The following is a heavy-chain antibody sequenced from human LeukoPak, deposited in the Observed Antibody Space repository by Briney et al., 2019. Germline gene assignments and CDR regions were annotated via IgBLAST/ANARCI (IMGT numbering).Heavy chain of an antibody. D-gene: IGHD6-19*01. CDR3: ARFRPQWLEGAFDI. Sequence: GASVKVSCKASGYTFTGYYMHWVRQAPGQGLEWMGWINPNSGGTNYAQKLQGRVTMTRDTSISTAYMELSRLRSDDTAVYYCARFRPQWLEGAFDIWGQGTMVTVSS. CDR2: INPNSGGT. J-gene: IGHJ3*02. CDR1: GYTFTGYY. V-gene: IGHV1-2*02.